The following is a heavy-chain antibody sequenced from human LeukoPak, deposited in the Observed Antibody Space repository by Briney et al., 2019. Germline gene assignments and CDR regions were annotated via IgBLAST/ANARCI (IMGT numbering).Heavy chain of an antibody. Sequence: GASVKVSCKVSGYTLTELSMHWVRQAPGKGLEWMGGFDPEDGETIYAQKFQGRVTMTRDTSISTAYMELSSLRSDDTAIYFCARDCSSTSCYNWGQGTLVTVSS. J-gene: IGHJ4*02. V-gene: IGHV1-24*01. D-gene: IGHD2-2*02. CDR3: ARDCSSTSCYN. CDR1: GYTLTELS. CDR2: FDPEDGET.